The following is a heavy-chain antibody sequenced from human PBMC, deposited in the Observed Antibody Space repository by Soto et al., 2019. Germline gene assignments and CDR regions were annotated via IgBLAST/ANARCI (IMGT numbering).Heavy chain of an antibody. Sequence: PSETLSLTCTVSGGSMSSFYWSWFRQPPGKRLEWIGYIYYSGSTNYSPSLKSRVTISVDTSKNQFPLDLRSVSAADTAVYYCARGRWYLAHRALRTLVTVSA. CDR3: ARGRWYLAH. CDR2: IYYSGST. D-gene: IGHD6-13*01. V-gene: IGHV4-59*08. J-gene: IGHJ4*02. CDR1: GGSMSSFY.